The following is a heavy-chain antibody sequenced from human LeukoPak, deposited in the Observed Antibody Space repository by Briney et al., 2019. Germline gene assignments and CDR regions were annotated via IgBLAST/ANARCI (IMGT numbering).Heavy chain of an antibody. V-gene: IGHV3-33*08. Sequence: GGSLRLSCVASGFPFSSYWMTWVRQAPGKGLEWVAVIWYDGSNKYYADSVKGRFTISRDNSKNTLYLQMNSLRAEDTAVYYCARLELPWGQGTLVTVSS. CDR2: IWYDGSNK. CDR3: ARLELP. CDR1: GFPFSSYW. D-gene: IGHD1-26*01. J-gene: IGHJ5*02.